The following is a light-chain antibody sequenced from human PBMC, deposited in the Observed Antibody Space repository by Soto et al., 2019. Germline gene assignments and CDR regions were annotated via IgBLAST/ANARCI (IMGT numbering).Light chain of an antibody. V-gene: IGKV3-15*01. CDR1: QSVSSN. J-gene: IGKJ4*01. Sequence: EIVMTQSPATLSVSPGERATLSCRASQSVSSNLAWYQQKPRQAPRLLIYGASTRATGRAARFSGSGSGTEFTLTISSLQSSDFAVYYCQQYNNWPPLTFGGGTKVEIK. CDR2: GAS. CDR3: QQYNNWPPLT.